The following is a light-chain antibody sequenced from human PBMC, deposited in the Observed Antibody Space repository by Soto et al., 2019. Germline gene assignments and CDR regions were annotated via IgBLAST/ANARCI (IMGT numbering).Light chain of an antibody. V-gene: IGKV3-20*01. CDR2: DAS. J-gene: IGKJ3*01. Sequence: EVGLTQSPGTLSLSAGERATLSCRASQSVADNHLAWYQQKPGQAPRLLIYDASTRAAGIPDRFSGSGSGTDFTLTISRLEPEDFGVYFCHHYTRSPIFTFGPGTTV. CDR3: HHYTRSPIFT. CDR1: QSVADNH.